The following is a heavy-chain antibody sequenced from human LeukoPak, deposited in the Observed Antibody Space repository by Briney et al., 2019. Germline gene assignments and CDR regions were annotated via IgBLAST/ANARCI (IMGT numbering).Heavy chain of an antibody. CDR3: AKQNVRGTGGFDY. D-gene: IGHD3-10*01. CDR1: GFTFSSYS. J-gene: IGHJ4*02. Sequence: GGSLRLSCAASGFTFSSYSMNWVRQAPGKGLEWVSSISSSSSYIYYADSVKGRFTISRDNSKNTLYLQMNSLRAEDTAVYYCAKQNVRGTGGFDYWGQGTLVTVSS. CDR2: ISSSSSYI. V-gene: IGHV3-21*04.